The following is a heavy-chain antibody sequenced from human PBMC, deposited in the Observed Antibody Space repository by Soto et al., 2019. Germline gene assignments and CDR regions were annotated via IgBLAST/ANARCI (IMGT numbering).Heavy chain of an antibody. CDR1: GYTFTNYA. D-gene: IGHD2-21*01. CDR3: ARDQGIPYCGGDCYSDWYFDL. Sequence: QVQLVQSGAEVKETGASVKVSCRASGYTFTNYAIHWVRQAPGQRLEWMRWLNPGNGNTKYPQKFQGRVTITRDTSASTAYMFLSSLRSEDTAVYYCARDQGIPYCGGDCYSDWYFDLWCRGTLVTVSS. J-gene: IGHJ2*01. V-gene: IGHV1-3*01. CDR2: LNPGNGNT.